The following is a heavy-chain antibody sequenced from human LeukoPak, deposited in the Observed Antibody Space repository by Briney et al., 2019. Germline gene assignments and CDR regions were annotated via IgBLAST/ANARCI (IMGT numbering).Heavy chain of an antibody. J-gene: IGHJ4*02. CDR1: GFTFSSYS. Sequence: GGSLRLSCAASGFTFSSYSVNWVRQAPGKGLEWVSSISSSSSYIYYADSVKGRFTISRDNAKNSLYLQMNSLRAEDTAVYYCAKDDYDSSGYYYATYYFDYWGQGTLVTVSS. CDR2: ISSSSSYI. V-gene: IGHV3-21*01. D-gene: IGHD3-22*01. CDR3: AKDDYDSSGYYYATYYFDY.